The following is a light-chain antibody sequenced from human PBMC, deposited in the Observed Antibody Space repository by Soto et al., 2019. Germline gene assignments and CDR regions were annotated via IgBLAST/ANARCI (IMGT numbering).Light chain of an antibody. J-gene: IGKJ4*01. V-gene: IGKV1-12*01. CDR1: QVISSW. CDR2: KAS. Sequence: DIQMTQSPSSVSASVGDTVTVSCRARQVISSWLAWYQQKPGRAPNLLIYKASTLQTGVPSRFRGSGSGTDITLTITNLQPEDFATYYCHQASSFPLSFGGGTKVEIK. CDR3: HQASSFPLS.